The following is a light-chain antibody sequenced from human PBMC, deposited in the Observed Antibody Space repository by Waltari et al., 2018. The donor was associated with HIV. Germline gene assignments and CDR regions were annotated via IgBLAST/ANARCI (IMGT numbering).Light chain of an antibody. CDR3: GTWDSSLSAEV. Sequence: QSVLTQPPSVSAAPGQKVTISCSGSSSNIGNNYVSWYQQLPGTAPKLLIYDKNERPSGIPDRFAGSKSGTSATLGSTGLQTGDEADYYCGTWDSSLSAEVFGTGTKVTVL. V-gene: IGLV1-51*01. J-gene: IGLJ1*01. CDR2: DKN. CDR1: SSNIGNNY.